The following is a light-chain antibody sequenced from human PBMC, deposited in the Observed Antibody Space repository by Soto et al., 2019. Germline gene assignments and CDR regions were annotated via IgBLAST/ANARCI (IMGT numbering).Light chain of an antibody. J-gene: IGKJ1*01. CDR1: QSVSNN. Sequence: EIVMTQSPATLSVSPGERATLSCRASQSVSNNLAWYQKKPGQVPRILIYGASTRATGIPARFSGSGSGTEFTLTISSLQSEDFAVYYCQHYNNWWTFGQGTRVDIK. V-gene: IGKV3-15*01. CDR2: GAS. CDR3: QHYNNWWT.